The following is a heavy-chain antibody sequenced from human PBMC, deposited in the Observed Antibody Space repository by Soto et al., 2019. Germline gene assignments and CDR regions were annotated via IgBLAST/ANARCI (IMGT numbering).Heavy chain of an antibody. V-gene: IGHV3-30-3*01. CDR3: ARDHEYSSSSYWFDP. J-gene: IGHJ5*02. CDR2: ISYDGSNK. D-gene: IGHD6-6*01. CDR1: GFTVSNDY. Sequence: GGSLRLACAVSGFTVSNDYMNWVRQSPGKGLEWVAVISYDGSNKYYADSVKGRFTSSRDNSKNTLYLQMNSLRAEDTAVYYCARDHEYSSSSYWFDPWGQGTLVTVSS.